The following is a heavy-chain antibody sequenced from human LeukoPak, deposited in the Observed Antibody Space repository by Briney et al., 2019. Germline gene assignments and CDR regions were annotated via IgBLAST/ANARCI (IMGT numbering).Heavy chain of an antibody. CDR2: ISPEGAST. D-gene: IGHD6-19*01. V-gene: IGHV3-74*01. CDR1: GFAFSTYW. J-gene: IGHJ4*02. Sequence: GGSLRLSCTASGFAFSTYWMFWVRQAPGKGLVWVSQISPEGASTTYGDPAQGRFTASRDNAKNALHLQMNSLRVDDTAVYYCARGTAITAGIDFWGQGTLVTVSS. CDR3: ARGTAITAGIDF.